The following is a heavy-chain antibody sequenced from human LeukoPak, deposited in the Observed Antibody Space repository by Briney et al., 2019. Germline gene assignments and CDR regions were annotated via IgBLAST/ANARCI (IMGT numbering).Heavy chain of an antibody. J-gene: IGHJ5*02. Sequence: PSETLSLTCTVSGGSISSGSYYWSWIRQPAGKGLEWIGRIYTSGSTNYNPSLKSRVTISVDTSKNQFSLKLSSVTAADTAVYYCARDQELQNWFDPWGQGTLVTVSS. D-gene: IGHD1-7*01. CDR3: ARDQELQNWFDP. V-gene: IGHV4-61*02. CDR2: IYTSGST. CDR1: GGSISSGSYY.